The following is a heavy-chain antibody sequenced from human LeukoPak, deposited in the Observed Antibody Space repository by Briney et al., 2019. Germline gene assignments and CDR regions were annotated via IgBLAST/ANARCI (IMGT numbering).Heavy chain of an antibody. J-gene: IGHJ4*02. V-gene: IGHV1-69*04. Sequence: GASVKVSCKASGGTFSSYAISWVRQAPGQGLEWMGRIIPILGIANYAQKFQGRVTMTRDTSTSTVYMELSSLRSEDTAVYYCARAVREDGYNDYWGQGTLVTVSS. CDR2: IIPILGIA. D-gene: IGHD5-24*01. CDR1: GGTFSSYA. CDR3: ARAVREDGYNDY.